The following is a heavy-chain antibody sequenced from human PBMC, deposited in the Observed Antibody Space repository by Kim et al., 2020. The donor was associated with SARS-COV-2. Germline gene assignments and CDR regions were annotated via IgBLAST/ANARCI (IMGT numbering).Heavy chain of an antibody. J-gene: IGHJ3*02. CDR3: ARVGGHSDAFDI. D-gene: IGHD3-3*01. CDR2: IYYSWSS. Sequence: SETLSLTCTVSGGSISSYYWSWIRQPPGKGLEWIGYIYYSWSSTYNPSLKSRVTISVDTSTHQFSLKLSSVTAAATAVSYCARVGGHSDAFDIWGQGTMVTVSS. V-gene: IGHV4-59*13. CDR1: GGSISSYY.